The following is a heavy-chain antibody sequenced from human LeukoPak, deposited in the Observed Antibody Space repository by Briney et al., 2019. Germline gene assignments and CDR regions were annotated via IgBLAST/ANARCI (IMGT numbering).Heavy chain of an antibody. CDR1: GFTFASYS. CDR2: ISGDSTYI. J-gene: IGHJ4*02. V-gene: IGHV3-21*01. D-gene: IGHD1-1*01. Sequence: GGSLRLSCAASGFTFASYSMNWVRQAPGKGLEWVSSISGDSTYIYNAGSVKGRFTISRDNAQASLYLQMISLRADDTAVYYCARVSGRLERQSDLDYWGQGTLVTVSS. CDR3: ARVSGRLERQSDLDY.